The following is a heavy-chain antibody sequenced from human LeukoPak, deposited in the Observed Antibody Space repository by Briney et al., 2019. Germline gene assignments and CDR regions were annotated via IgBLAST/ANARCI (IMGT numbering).Heavy chain of an antibody. D-gene: IGHD3-16*01. J-gene: IGHJ6*03. V-gene: IGHV3-30*04. CDR3: ARETSQKGAHYMDV. CDR2: ISYDGGNK. Sequence: PGGSLRLSCAASGFTFSSYAMHWVRQAPGKGLEWVAVISYDGGNKYYADSVKGRFTISRDNSKNTLYLQMNSLRAEDTAVYYCARETSQKGAHYMDVWGKGTTVTISS. CDR1: GFTFSSYA.